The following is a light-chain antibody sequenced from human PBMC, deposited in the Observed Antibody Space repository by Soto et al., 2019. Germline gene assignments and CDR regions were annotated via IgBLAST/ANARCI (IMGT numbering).Light chain of an antibody. J-gene: IGLJ3*02. CDR2: EVN. V-gene: IGLV2-8*01. Sequence: QSVQSHPPSASWSPGHSVTISCTGTSSDIGTHGYVSWYQQNPGKAPKLMLYEVNQRPSGAPDRFSGSKSGNTASLTVSGLQAEDEANYYCSSYAGGNNWVFGGGTKVTAL. CDR3: SSYAGGNNWV. CDR1: SSDIGTHGY.